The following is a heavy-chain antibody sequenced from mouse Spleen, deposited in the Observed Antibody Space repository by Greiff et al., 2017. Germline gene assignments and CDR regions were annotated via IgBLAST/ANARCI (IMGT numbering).Heavy chain of an antibody. CDR2: ISSGGGNT. J-gene: IGHJ2*01. V-gene: IGHV5-9-3*01. CDR1: GFTFSSYA. CDR3: ARHRDGNYFDY. D-gene: IGHD2-1*01. Sequence: EVHLVESGGGLVKLGGSLKLSCAASGFTFSSYAMSWVRQTPEKRLEWVATISSGGGNTYYPDSVKGRFTISRDNAKNTLYLQMSSLKSEDTAMYYCARHRDGNYFDYWGQGTTLTVSS.